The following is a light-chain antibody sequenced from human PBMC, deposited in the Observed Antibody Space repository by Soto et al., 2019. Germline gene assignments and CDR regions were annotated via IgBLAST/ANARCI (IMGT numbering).Light chain of an antibody. CDR2: GAS. Sequence: EIVMTQSPATRSVSPGERATLSCRASQSVSSNLAWYQQIPGQAPRLLIYGASTRATGVPARFSGSGSGTEFTLPISSLQSEDFAVYYCQQYVNWPPKYTFGQGTKLEIK. V-gene: IGKV3-15*01. CDR1: QSVSSN. CDR3: QQYVNWPPKYT. J-gene: IGKJ2*01.